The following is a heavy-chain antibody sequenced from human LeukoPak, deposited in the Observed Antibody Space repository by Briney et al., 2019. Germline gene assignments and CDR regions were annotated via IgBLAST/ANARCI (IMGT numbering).Heavy chain of an antibody. D-gene: IGHD2-21*01. CDR3: ATVRPTDDPYYFDY. CDR1: GYTLTELS. Sequence: ASVKVSCKVSGYTLTELSMHWVRQAPGKGLEWMGGFEPEEGETIYAQKFQGRVTMTEATSSDTAYMELSSLRSEDTAVYYCATVRPTDDPYYFDYWGQGTLVTVSS. J-gene: IGHJ4*02. V-gene: IGHV1-24*01. CDR2: FEPEEGET.